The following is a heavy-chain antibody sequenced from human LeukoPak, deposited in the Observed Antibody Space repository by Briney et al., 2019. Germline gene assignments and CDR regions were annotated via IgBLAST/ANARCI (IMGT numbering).Heavy chain of an antibody. CDR2: MDSSGST. CDR3: TRGYYEPFDR. D-gene: IGHD3-22*01. V-gene: IGHV4-59*01. CDR1: GGSLSSSY. J-gene: IGHJ5*02. Sequence: SETLSLTCTVAGGSLSSSYWNWIRQPPGKGLEWIGNMDSSGSTKYNPSLRSRVTMSIDTSKNLFSLKLRPVTAADTPTYYCTRGYYEPFDRWGQGTLVTVSS.